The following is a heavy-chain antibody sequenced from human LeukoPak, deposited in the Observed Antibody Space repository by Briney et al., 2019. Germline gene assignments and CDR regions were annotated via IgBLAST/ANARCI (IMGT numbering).Heavy chain of an antibody. V-gene: IGHV3-11*01. J-gene: IGHJ3*02. D-gene: IGHD3-16*02. Sequence: GGSLRLSCAASGFTFSDYYMSWIRQAPGKGLEWVSYISSSGSTIYYADSVKGRFTISRDNAKNSLYLQMYSLRAEDTAVYYCARGLFMITFGGVIVRGAFDIWGQGTMVTVSS. CDR1: GFTFSDYY. CDR3: ARGLFMITFGGVIVRGAFDI. CDR2: ISSSGSTI.